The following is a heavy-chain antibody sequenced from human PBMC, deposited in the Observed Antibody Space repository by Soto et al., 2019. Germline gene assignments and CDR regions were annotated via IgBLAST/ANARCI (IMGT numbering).Heavy chain of an antibody. J-gene: IGHJ4*02. V-gene: IGHV2-5*01. Sequence: QITLKESGPTLVKPPQTLTLTCTFSGFSLSTSGVGVGWIRQPPGKALEWLALIYWNDDTRYSQSLKSRLTISKDTSKNQVVLTMTNMDSVDTATYYGAHSALGELLFYFDYWGQGTLVTVSS. D-gene: IGHD3-10*01. CDR3: AHSALGELLFYFDY. CDR1: GFSLSTSGVG. CDR2: IYWNDDT.